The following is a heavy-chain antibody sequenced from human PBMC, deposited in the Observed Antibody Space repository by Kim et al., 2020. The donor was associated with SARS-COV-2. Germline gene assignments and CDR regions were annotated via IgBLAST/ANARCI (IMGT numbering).Heavy chain of an antibody. J-gene: IGHJ6*02. CDR3: TTGFSLYYDFWSGPYPLV. V-gene: IGHV3-15*01. Sequence: GGSLRLSCAASGFTFSNAWMSWVRQAPGKGLEWVGRIKSKTDGGTTDYAAPVKGRFTISRDDSKNTLYLQMNSLKTEDTAVYYCTTGFSLYYDFWSGPYPLVWGQGTTVTVSS. CDR2: IKSKTDGGTT. D-gene: IGHD3-3*01. CDR1: GFTFSNAW.